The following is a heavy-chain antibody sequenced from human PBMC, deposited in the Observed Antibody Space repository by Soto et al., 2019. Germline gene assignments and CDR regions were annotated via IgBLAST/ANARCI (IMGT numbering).Heavy chain of an antibody. D-gene: IGHD3-16*01. Sequence: QITLKESGPALVKPTQTLTLTCTFSGFSLSTSGVGVGWIRQPPGEALEWLALIYWDDYKHFSPSLESRLTTPTDPSTNQGVLTTPNMDPVDTATYHCVHKGGGDRILDYWGQGTLVTVSS. CDR1: GFSLSTSGVG. J-gene: IGHJ4*02. V-gene: IGHV2-5*02. CDR3: VHKGGGDRILDY. CDR2: IYWDDYK.